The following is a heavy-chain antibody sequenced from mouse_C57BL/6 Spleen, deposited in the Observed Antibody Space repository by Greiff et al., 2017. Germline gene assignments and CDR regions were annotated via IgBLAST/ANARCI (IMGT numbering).Heavy chain of an antibody. CDR2: IYPGDGDT. Sequence: VQLQQSGAELVKPGASVKISCKASGYAFSSYWMNWVKQRPGKGLEWIGQIYPGDGDTNYNGKFKGKATLTAAKSSSTAYMQLSSLTSEDSAVYFVARRGYGSSYGGFAYWGQGTLVTVSA. D-gene: IGHD1-1*01. CDR3: ARRGYGSSYGGFAY. V-gene: IGHV1-80*01. J-gene: IGHJ3*01. CDR1: GYAFSSYW.